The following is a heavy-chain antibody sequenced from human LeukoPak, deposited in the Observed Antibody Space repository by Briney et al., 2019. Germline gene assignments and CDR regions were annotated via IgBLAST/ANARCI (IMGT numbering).Heavy chain of an antibody. CDR2: ISSSGSTI. D-gene: IGHD3-22*01. Sequence: GGSLRLSCAASGFTFSDYYMSWIRQAPGKGLEWVSYISSSGSTIYYADSVKGRFTISRGNAKNSLYLQMNSLRAEDTAVYYCARDAGSSGYYYIADYFDYWGQGTLVTVSS. V-gene: IGHV3-11*01. CDR3: ARDAGSSGYYYIADYFDY. J-gene: IGHJ4*02. CDR1: GFTFSDYY.